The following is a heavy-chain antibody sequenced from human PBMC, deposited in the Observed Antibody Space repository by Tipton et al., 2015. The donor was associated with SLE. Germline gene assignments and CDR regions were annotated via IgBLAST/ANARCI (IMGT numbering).Heavy chain of an antibody. J-gene: IGHJ2*01. CDR3: ARGRGDGYKGYFDL. V-gene: IGHV4-59*11. CDR1: GGSISSHY. Sequence: LRLSCTVSGGSISSHYWSWIRQPPGKGLEWIGYIYYSGSTNYNPSLKSRVTISVDTSKNQFSLKLSSVTAADTAVYYCARGRGDGYKGYFDLWGRGTLVTVSS. D-gene: IGHD5-24*01. CDR2: IYYSGST.